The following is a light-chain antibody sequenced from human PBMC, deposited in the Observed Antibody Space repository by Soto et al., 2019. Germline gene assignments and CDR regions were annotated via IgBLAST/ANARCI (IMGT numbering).Light chain of an antibody. CDR1: QSISSS. CDR3: QQRSNWLT. CDR2: GAS. Sequence: EFVMTQSPATLSVSPGDTATLSCRASQSISSSLAWYQQKAGQAPRLLIYGASTRATGVPARFSGSGSGTEFTLTISSLEPEDFAVYYCQQRSNWLTFGGGTKVDIK. J-gene: IGKJ4*01. V-gene: IGKV3-15*01.